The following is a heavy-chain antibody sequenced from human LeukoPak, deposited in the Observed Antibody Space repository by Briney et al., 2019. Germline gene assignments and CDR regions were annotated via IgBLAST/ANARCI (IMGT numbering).Heavy chain of an antibody. CDR3: AKDSDIVATVPDY. CDR2: IWYDGSNK. D-gene: IGHD5-12*01. J-gene: IGHJ4*02. CDR1: GFTFSSYG. Sequence: QSGGSLRLSCAASGFTFSSYGMHWVRQAPGKGLEWVAVIWYDGSNKYYADSVKGRFSISRDNSKNTLYLQMNSLRAEDTAVYYCAKDSDIVATVPDYWGQGTLVTVSS. V-gene: IGHV3-30*02.